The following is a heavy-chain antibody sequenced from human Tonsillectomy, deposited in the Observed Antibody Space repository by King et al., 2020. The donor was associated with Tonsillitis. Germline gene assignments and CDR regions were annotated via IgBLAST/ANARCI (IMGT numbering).Heavy chain of an antibody. CDR2: ISPLFGTA. D-gene: IGHD4-11*01. CDR3: SLLQDYYMDV. Sequence: QLVQSGAEVKKPGSSVKVSCRASGGTLNNYVSNWVRQAPGQGLEWMEGISPLFGTANYEQNYQGRVTVTADEPTNTGYMELSGLTSDDTAMYYCSLLQDYYMDVWGNGTTVTVSS. CDR1: GGTLNNYV. V-gene: IGHV1-69*01. J-gene: IGHJ6*03.